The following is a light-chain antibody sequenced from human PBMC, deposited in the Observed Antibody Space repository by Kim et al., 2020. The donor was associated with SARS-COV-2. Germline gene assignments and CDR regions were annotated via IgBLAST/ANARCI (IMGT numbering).Light chain of an antibody. CDR1: QSIRDY. V-gene: IGKV1-39*01. J-gene: IGKJ4*01. CDR2: GAS. CDR3: QQYNIVPRT. Sequence: DIQMTQSPSSLSASVGDTVTITCRASQSIRDYLTWYQHKPGKAPKLLIYGASTLNSGVPSRFSGSGSGTDFTFTITSLQPGDFATYYCQQYNIVPRTLGGGTKVDIK.